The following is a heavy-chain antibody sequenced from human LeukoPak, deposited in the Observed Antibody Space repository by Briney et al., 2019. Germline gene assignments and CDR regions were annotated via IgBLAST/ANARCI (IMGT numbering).Heavy chain of an antibody. D-gene: IGHD3-22*01. CDR3: TREHSSGYSSNWFDP. CDR1: GYTFTSYG. Sequence: GASVKVSCKASGYTFTSYGISWVRQAPGQGLEWMGWISAYNGNTNYAQKLQGRVTMTRDISTSTVYMELSSLRSEDTAVYYCTREHSSGYSSNWFDPWGQGTLVTVSS. V-gene: IGHV1-18*01. J-gene: IGHJ5*02. CDR2: ISAYNGNT.